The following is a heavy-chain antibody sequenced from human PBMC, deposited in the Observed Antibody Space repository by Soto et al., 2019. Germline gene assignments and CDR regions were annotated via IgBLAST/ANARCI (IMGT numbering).Heavy chain of an antibody. V-gene: IGHV2-70*04. CDR2: IDWDDTK. CDR1: GFSLSANRMR. Sequence: SGPTLVNPTQTLTLTCTFSGFSLSANRMRVSWIRQPPGKALEWLARIDWDDTKFYSMSLKTRLAISKDTSKNQVVLTMTNVAPVDTATYYCERILPGDTTDYWGQGTLVTVSS. D-gene: IGHD2-21*02. CDR3: ERILPGDTTDY. J-gene: IGHJ4*02.